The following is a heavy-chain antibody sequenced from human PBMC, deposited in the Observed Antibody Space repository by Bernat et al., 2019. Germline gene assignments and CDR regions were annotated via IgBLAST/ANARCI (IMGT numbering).Heavy chain of an antibody. CDR1: GYTFTTYA. V-gene: IGHV1-3*01. J-gene: IGHJ4*02. CDR2: INAGNGNT. CDR3: ARGLAFNGSGRWDY. Sequence: QVQLVQSGAEVKKPGDSVNVSCRTSGYTFTTYAIHWVRQAPGQRIARVGCINAGNGNTQYSQSFQGRVTITRDTSASTAYMELSSLRSEDTAVYYCARGLAFNGSGRWDYWGQGTLVTVSS. D-gene: IGHD3-10*01.